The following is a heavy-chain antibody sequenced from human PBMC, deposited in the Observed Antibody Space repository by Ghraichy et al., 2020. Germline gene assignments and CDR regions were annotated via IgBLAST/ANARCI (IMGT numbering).Heavy chain of an antibody. CDR3: AKDFAYYDSSGYHGGDY. V-gene: IGHV3-23*01. CDR2: ISGSGGST. D-gene: IGHD3-22*01. Sequence: GGSLRLSCAASGFTFSSYAMSWVRQAPGKGLEWVSAISGSGGSTYYADSVKGRFTISRDNSKNTLYLQMNSLRAEDTAVYYCAKDFAYYDSSGYHGGDYWGQGTLVTVSS. CDR1: GFTFSSYA. J-gene: IGHJ4*02.